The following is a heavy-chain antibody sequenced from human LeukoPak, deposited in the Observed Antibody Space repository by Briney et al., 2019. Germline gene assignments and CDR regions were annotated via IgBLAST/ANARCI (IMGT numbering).Heavy chain of an antibody. J-gene: IGHJ6*02. D-gene: IGHD2-2*01. CDR1: GYTFTSYD. CDR2: MNPNSGNT. V-gene: IGHV1-8*01. Sequence: ASVKVSCKASGYTFTSYDINWVRQATGQGLEWMGWMNPNSGNTGYARKFQGRVTMTRNTSISTAYTELSSLRSEDTAVYYCARGGSSTGYYYYYYGMDVWGQGTTVTVSS. CDR3: ARGGSSTGYYYYYYGMDV.